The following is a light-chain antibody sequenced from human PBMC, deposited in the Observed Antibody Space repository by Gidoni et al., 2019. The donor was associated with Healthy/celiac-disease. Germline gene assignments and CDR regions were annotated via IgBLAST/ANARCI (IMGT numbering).Light chain of an antibody. J-gene: IGLJ2*01. V-gene: IGLV1-40*01. CDR2: GNS. Sequence: QSVLTQPPSVSGAPGQGVTISCTGSSSNIVAGYDVHWYQQLPGTAPKLLIYGNSNRPSGVPDRFSGSKSGTSASLAITGLQAEDEADYYCQSYDSSLSVVFGGGTKLTVL. CDR3: QSYDSSLSVV. CDR1: SSNIVAGYD.